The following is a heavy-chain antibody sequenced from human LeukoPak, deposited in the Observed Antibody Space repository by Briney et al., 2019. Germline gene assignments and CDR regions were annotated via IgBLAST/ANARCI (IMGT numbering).Heavy chain of an antibody. V-gene: IGHV4-59*02. CDR2: THYSGSS. J-gene: IGHJ5*02. Sequence: SETLSLTCSVSGGSVNSYYWSWIRQPPGKGLEWIGYTHYSGSSSQNPSLKSRLTISVDTSKNQFSLRLSSVTAADTAVYYCARGSTGAFDPWGQGTLVTVSS. CDR3: ARGSTGAFDP. CDR1: GGSVNSYY.